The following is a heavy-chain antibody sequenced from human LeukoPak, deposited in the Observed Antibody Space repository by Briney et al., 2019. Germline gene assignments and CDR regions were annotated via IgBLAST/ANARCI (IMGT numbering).Heavy chain of an antibody. CDR1: GGSISSSSYY. V-gene: IGHV4-39*07. CDR3: ARYGIVGATRFDY. D-gene: IGHD1-26*01. CDR2: VYYSGYT. Sequence: PSETLSLTCTVSGGSISSSSYYWGWIRQPPGKGLEWIGSVYYSGYTYYNPSLKSRVTISVDTSNDQFSLKLSSVTAADTAVYYCARYGIVGATRFDYWGQGTLVTVSS. J-gene: IGHJ4*02.